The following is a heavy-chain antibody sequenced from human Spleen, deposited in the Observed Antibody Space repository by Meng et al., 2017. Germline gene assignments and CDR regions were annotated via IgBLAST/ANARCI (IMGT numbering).Heavy chain of an antibody. J-gene: IGHJ2*01. CDR3: ARAIGYGGNSYGWYFDL. Sequence: VQLVQSGAEVKKPGASVKVSCKASGYTFPDYWLHWVRRAPGQGLEWMGRIDPKSGDTHYAQKFQARVTMTGDTSISTAYMELSGLRSDDTAMYYCARAIGYGGNSYGWYFDLWGRGTLVTVSS. D-gene: IGHD4-23*01. V-gene: IGHV1-2*06. CDR2: IDPKSGDT. CDR1: GYTFPDYW.